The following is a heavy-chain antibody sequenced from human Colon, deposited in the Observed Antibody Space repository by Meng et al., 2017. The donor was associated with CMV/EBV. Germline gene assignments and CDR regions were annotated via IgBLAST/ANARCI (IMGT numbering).Heavy chain of an antibody. Sequence: TLSRSCVIYCASRMGTNWCDWVREPPGGGLECLGDIYHSGASNYSVSLTSRATISIDNFKNQFLLRLTSVTVADTAVYFCADPPAGLWGQGVLVTVSS. CDR2: IYHSGAS. D-gene: IGHD3-16*01. CDR3: ADPPAGL. J-gene: IGHJ4*02. CDR1: CASRMGTNW. V-gene: IGHV4-4*01.